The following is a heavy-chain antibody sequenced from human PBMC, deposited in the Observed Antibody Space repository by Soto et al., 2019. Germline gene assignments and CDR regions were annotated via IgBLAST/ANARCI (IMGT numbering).Heavy chain of an antibody. V-gene: IGHV3-23*01. Sequence: EVKLLESGGGLVQPGGSLRLSCVASGFTYSSYAMSWVRQAPGKGLEWVSTITGGAENTHYADSVKGRFTISRDNSKNALSLQMNSLRVEDTAVYHCAKGRIALAAPYTWFDPWGQGTLVTVSS. CDR2: ITGGAENT. J-gene: IGHJ5*02. CDR1: GFTYSSYA. CDR3: AKGRIALAAPYTWFDP. D-gene: IGHD6-19*01.